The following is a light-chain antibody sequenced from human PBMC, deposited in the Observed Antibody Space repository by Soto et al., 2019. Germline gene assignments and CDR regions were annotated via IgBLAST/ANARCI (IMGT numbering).Light chain of an antibody. Sequence: QSVVTQPPSASGTPGQKVTISCSGSSSNIGSNFVYWYPQLPGTAPKLLIYKDNQRPSGVPDRFSGSKPGTSVSLAISGLRPEDEAEYYCSVWEDNVDGWVFGGGTKLTVL. J-gene: IGLJ3*02. CDR1: SSNIGSNF. CDR3: SVWEDNVDGWV. CDR2: KDN. V-gene: IGLV1-47*01.